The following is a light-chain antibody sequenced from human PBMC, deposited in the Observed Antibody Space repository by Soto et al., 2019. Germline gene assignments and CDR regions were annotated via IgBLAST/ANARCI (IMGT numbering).Light chain of an antibody. CDR2: GAS. CDR3: QQYGSSRRT. V-gene: IGKV3-20*01. Sequence: EIVMTQSRATLSVSPGERATLSCRASETVSSNLAWYQQKLGQAPRLLIYGASSRATGIPDRFSGSGSGTDFTLTISRLEPEDFAVYYCQQYGSSRRTFGQGTKVDI. J-gene: IGKJ1*01. CDR1: ETVSSN.